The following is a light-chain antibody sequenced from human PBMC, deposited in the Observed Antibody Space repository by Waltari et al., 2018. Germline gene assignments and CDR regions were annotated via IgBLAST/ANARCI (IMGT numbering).Light chain of an antibody. V-gene: IGKV2-30*01. CDR3: MQGTHWPST. CDR1: QSLVDSDGSTY. CDR2: KVS. J-gene: IGKJ2*01. Sequence: DVMLTQSPLSLPVTLGQPASISCRSSQSLVDSDGSTYLSWFQQRPGQSPRRLIYKVSNRDSEVPDRFSGSGSGTDFTLKISRVEAEDVGVYYCMQGTHWPSTFGQGTKLEIK.